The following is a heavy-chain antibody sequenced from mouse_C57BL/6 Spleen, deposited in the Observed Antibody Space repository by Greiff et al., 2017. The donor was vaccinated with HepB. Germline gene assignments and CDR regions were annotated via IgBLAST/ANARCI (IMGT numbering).Heavy chain of an antibody. CDR1: GYTFTSYW. Sequence: QVQLQQPGTELVKPGASVKLSCKASGYTFTSYWMHWVKQRPGQGLEWIGNINPSNGGTNYNEKFKSKATLTVDKSASTAYMQLSSLTSEDSAVYYCARWDTVVEGYFDVWGTGTTVTVSS. J-gene: IGHJ1*03. CDR3: ARWDTVVEGYFDV. CDR2: INPSNGGT. V-gene: IGHV1-53*01. D-gene: IGHD1-1*01.